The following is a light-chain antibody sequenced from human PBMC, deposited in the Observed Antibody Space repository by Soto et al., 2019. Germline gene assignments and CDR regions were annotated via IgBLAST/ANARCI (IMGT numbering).Light chain of an antibody. V-gene: IGKV3-20*01. CDR1: QSVSRSY. Sequence: ETVLTQSPGTLSLSPGERATLSCRSSQSVSRSYLAWYQQKPGQAPRLMIYDASSRATGIPDRFSGGGSGTDFTLTISRLEPEDFAVYYCQQFSSYPLTLGGGTKVDI. J-gene: IGKJ4*01. CDR3: QQFSSYPLT. CDR2: DAS.